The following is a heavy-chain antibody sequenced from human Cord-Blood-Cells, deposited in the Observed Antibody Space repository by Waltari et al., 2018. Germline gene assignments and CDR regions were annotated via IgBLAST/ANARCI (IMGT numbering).Heavy chain of an antibody. CDR2: GNPNSGNT. Sequence: QVPPVQSGAEVKTPGASVKVSCKTSVYTFTTSVNHCVRQATGQGLEWMGWGNPNSGNTGYAQKFQGRVTITRNTSISTAYMELSSLRSEDTAVYYCARGSHWGPYNWFDPWGQGTLVTVSS. CDR1: VYTFTTSV. V-gene: IGHV1-8*03. D-gene: IGHD7-27*01. CDR3: ARGSHWGPYNWFDP. J-gene: IGHJ5*02.